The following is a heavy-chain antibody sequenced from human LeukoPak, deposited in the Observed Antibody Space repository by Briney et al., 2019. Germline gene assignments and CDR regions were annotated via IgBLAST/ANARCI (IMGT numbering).Heavy chain of an antibody. Sequence: SETLSLTCTVSGGSISSYYWSWIRQPPGKGLEGIGNIYYSGSTNYNPSLKSRVTISVDTSKNQFSLKLSSVTAADTAVYYCARDYYGSGSPDLGYYYYGMDVWGQGTTVTVSS. CDR1: GGSISSYY. CDR3: ARDYYGSGSPDLGYYYYGMDV. CDR2: IYYSGST. D-gene: IGHD3-10*01. J-gene: IGHJ6*02. V-gene: IGHV4-59*01.